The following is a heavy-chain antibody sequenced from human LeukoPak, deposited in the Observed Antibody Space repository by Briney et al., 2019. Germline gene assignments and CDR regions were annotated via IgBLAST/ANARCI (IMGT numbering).Heavy chain of an antibody. CDR3: ARGDPYGMDV. V-gene: IGHV4-39*07. CDR2: IYYSGST. Sequence: PSETLSLTCTVSGGSISSSSYYWGWFRQPPGKGLEWIGSIYYSGSTYYNPSLKSRVTISVDTSKNQFSLKLSSVTAADTAVYYCARGDPYGMDVWGQGTTVTVSS. J-gene: IGHJ6*02. CDR1: GGSISSSSYY.